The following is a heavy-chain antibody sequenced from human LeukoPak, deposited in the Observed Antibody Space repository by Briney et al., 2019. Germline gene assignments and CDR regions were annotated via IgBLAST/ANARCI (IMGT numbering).Heavy chain of an antibody. D-gene: IGHD2-15*01. CDR3: ATGGWQLPAPYYYYYYGMDV. V-gene: IGHV1-8*01. J-gene: IGHJ6*02. Sequence: ASVKVSCKASGYTFTSYDINWVRQATGQGLEWMGWMNPNSGSTAYAQKFQGRVTMTEDTSTDTAYMELSSLRSEDTAVYYCATGGWQLPAPYYYYYYGMDVWGQGTTVTVSS. CDR2: MNPNSGST. CDR1: GYTFTSYD.